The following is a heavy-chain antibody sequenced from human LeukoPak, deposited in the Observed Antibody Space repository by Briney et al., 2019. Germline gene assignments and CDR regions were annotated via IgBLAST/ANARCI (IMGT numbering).Heavy chain of an antibody. D-gene: IGHD3-22*01. J-gene: IGHJ5*02. Sequence: SETLSLTCAVYGGSFSGYYWSWIRQPPGKRLEWIGEINHSGSTNYNPSLKSRVTISVDTSKNQFSLKLSSVTAADTAVYYCAREFGYYYDSSGYAFDPWGQGTLVTVSS. CDR3: AREFGYYYDSSGYAFDP. CDR1: GGSFSGYY. CDR2: INHSGST. V-gene: IGHV4-34*01.